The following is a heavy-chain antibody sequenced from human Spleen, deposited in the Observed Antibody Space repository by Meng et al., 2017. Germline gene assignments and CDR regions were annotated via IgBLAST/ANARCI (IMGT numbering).Heavy chain of an antibody. D-gene: IGHD3-10*01. CDR2: LGAHDGDT. J-gene: IGHJ4*02. CDR1: DYTFTGYG. Sequence: VQPVQSGAEVKKPGASVKVRCKASDYTFTGYGVSWVRQAPGQGLEWMAWLGAHDGDTSHAPKFQGRVTVSADRPTATAYMELRSLRSDDTAVYYCARGTPGRSYSDYWGQGTLVTVSS. CDR3: ARGTPGRSYSDY. V-gene: IGHV1-18*01.